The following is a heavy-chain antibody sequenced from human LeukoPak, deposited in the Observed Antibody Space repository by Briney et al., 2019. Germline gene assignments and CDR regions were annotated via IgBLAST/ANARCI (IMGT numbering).Heavy chain of an antibody. Sequence: SETLSLTCAVYGGSFSGYYWSWIRQPPGKGLEWIGEINHSGSTNYSPSLKSRVTISVDTSKNQFSLKLSSVTAADTAVYYCARALLEYCSSTSCRPAHYYYSMDVWGKGTTVTVSS. D-gene: IGHD2-2*01. V-gene: IGHV4-34*01. CDR1: GGSFSGYY. CDR2: INHSGST. J-gene: IGHJ6*04. CDR3: ARALLEYCSSTSCRPAHYYYSMDV.